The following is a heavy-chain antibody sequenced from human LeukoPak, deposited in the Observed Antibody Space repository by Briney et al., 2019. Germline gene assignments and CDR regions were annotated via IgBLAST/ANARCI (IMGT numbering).Heavy chain of an antibody. Sequence: GRSLRLSCVAYGFTFGSFGMHWVRQAPGKGLDWVAVIAYDGSDENYADSVKGRFTISRDNFKNTLYLQMNSLGPEDTAMYYCARDVMAVAGTLGFDCWGQGALVTASS. V-gene: IGHV3-30*04. CDR3: ARDVMAVAGTLGFDC. CDR1: GFTFGSFG. CDR2: IAYDGSDE. J-gene: IGHJ4*02. D-gene: IGHD6-19*01.